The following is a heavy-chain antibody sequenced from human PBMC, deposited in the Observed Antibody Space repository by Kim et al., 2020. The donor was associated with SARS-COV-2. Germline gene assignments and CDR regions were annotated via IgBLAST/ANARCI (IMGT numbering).Heavy chain of an antibody. Sequence: YAAPVKGRFTISRDDSKNTLYLQMNSLKTEDTAVYYCTTGPHKPGELLAYWGQGTLVTVSS. CDR3: TTGPHKPGELLAY. J-gene: IGHJ4*02. V-gene: IGHV3-15*01. D-gene: IGHD3-10*01.